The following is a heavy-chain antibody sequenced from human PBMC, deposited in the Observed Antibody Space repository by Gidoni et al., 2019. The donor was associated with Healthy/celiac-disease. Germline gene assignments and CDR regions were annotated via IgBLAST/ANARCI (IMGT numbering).Heavy chain of an antibody. J-gene: IGHJ4*02. Sequence: EVQLVESGGGLVQHGRSLRLSCAGSGFTFDDYAMPWVRQAPGMGLGWVSGISCISGRLGYADSVKGRFTISRDNAKNSLYLQMNSLRAADTALYYCAKDMDPGSAAPDYWCQGTLVTVSS. CDR3: AKDMDPGSAAPDY. CDR1: GFTFDDYA. CDR2: ISCISGRL. V-gene: IGHV3-9*01. D-gene: IGHD6-13*01.